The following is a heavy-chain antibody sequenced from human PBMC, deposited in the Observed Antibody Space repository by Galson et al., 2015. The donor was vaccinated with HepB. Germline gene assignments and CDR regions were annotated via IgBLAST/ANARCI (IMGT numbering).Heavy chain of an antibody. V-gene: IGHV3-48*02. J-gene: IGHJ3*02. CDR1: GFTFSSYS. D-gene: IGHD3-10*01. Sequence: SLRLSCAASGFTFSSYSMNWVRQAPGKGLEWVSYISSSSSTIYYADSVKGRFTISRDNAKNSLYLQMNSLRDEDTAVYYCAREDSAPLRYYGSGRYYFDAFDIWGQVTIFTVSS. CDR3: AREDSAPLRYYGSGRYYFDAFDI. CDR2: ISSSSSTI.